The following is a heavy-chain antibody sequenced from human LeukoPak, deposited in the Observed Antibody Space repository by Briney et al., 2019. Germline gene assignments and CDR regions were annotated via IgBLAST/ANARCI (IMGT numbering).Heavy chain of an antibody. CDR3: ARGDWGLVDY. Sequence: SETLSLTCAVHGGSFSGYLWSWIRQSPGKGLEWIGESTYSGSTNYNPSLKSRVTISVDTSKNQFSLKLSSVTAADTAVYYCARGDWGLVDYWGQGTLVTVSS. CDR1: GGSFSGYL. J-gene: IGHJ4*02. D-gene: IGHD7-27*01. CDR2: STYSGST. V-gene: IGHV4-34*01.